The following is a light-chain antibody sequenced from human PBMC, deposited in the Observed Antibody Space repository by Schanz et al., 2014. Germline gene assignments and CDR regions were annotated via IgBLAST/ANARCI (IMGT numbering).Light chain of an antibody. V-gene: IGLV2-14*03. CDR2: DVS. J-gene: IGLJ2*01. Sequence: QSALTQPASVSGSPGQSITISCTGTSSDVGGYNYVSWYQHHPGKAPKLMIYDVSNRPSGVSNRFSGSKSGSTASLTISGLQAEDKAGYYCSSYTSSTTVVFGGGTKLTVL. CDR3: SSYTSSTTVV. CDR1: SSDVGGYNY.